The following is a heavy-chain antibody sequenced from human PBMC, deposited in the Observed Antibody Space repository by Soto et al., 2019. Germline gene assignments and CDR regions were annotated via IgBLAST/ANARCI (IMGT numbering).Heavy chain of an antibody. CDR1: GFTFSSYW. CDR3: ARDRWQWLLDY. Sequence: GGSLRLSCAVSGFTFSSYWMSWVRQAPGKGLEWVANIKEDGSEKHYVDSVKGRFTVSRDNAKNSLYLQMNSLRAEDTAVYYCARDRWQWLLDYWGQGTLVTVSS. D-gene: IGHD6-19*01. CDR2: IKEDGSEK. J-gene: IGHJ4*02. V-gene: IGHV3-7*05.